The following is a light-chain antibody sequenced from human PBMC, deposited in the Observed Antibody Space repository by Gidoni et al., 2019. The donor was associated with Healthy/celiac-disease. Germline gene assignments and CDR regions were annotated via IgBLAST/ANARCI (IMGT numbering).Light chain of an antibody. Sequence: IQMTQHPSSLSASVGDRVTITCRASQCIRNYLAWYQQKPGKVPKLLIYAASTLQSGVPARFSGSGSGTDFTLTISSLQAEDVATYYCQKYNSARITFGRGTKVEIK. CDR1: QCIRNY. V-gene: IGKV1-27*01. CDR2: AAS. J-gene: IGKJ4*01. CDR3: QKYNSARIT.